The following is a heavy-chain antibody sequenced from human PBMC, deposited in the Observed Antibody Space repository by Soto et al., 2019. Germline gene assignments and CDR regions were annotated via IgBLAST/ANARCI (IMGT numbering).Heavy chain of an antibody. CDR1: GGSTSSYY. Sequence: SETLSLTCTVSGGSTSSYYWAWIRQPPGEGLEWIGSIYHTGNAYYNPSLKSRVTIFVDTSKNQFSLKLTSVTAADTALYYCARDYFDSSDYTTNWFDPWGQGTLVTVSS. CDR3: ARDYFDSSDYTTNWFDP. J-gene: IGHJ5*02. D-gene: IGHD3-22*01. V-gene: IGHV4-39*01. CDR2: IYHTGNA.